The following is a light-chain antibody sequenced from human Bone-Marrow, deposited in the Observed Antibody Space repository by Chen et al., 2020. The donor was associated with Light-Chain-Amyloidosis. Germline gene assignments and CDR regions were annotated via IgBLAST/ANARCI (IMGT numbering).Light chain of an antibody. Sequence: YELTQTTSVTVSPGQTARITCSGDDLPTKYAYWYQQKPGKAPVLVIHRDTERPSGISERFSGSSSGTTATLTISGVQAEDEADYHCQSADSSGTYEVIFGGGTKLTVL. CDR1: DLPTKY. V-gene: IGLV3-25*03. J-gene: IGLJ2*01. CDR2: RDT. CDR3: QSADSSGTYEVI.